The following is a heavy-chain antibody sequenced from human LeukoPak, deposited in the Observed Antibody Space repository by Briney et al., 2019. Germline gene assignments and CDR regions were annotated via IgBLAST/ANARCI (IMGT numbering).Heavy chain of an antibody. CDR2: IRTSSEGANLA. D-gene: IGHD3-9*01. CDR3: ATDLRYAFDY. CDR1: GFKFTDYP. V-gene: IGHV3-48*02. Sequence: GGSLRLPCATSGFKFTDYPMNWVRQAPGKGLEWVSNIRTSSEGANLAFYADSVKGRVTFSRDDAKNTLYLHMHSLRDDDTAVYYCATDLRYAFDYWGQGILVTVSS. J-gene: IGHJ4*02.